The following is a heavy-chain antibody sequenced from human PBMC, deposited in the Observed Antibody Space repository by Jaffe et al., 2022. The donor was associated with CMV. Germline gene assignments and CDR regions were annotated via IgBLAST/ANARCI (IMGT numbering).Heavy chain of an antibody. CDR1: GFTFSSYE. Sequence: EVQLVESGGGLVQPGGSLRLSCAASGFTFSSYEMNWVRQAPGKGLEWVSYISSSGSTIYYADSVKGRFTISRDNAKNSLYLQMNSLRAEDTAVYYCARDMGGEYMHYDFWSGYYADADYFDYWGQGTLVTVSS. D-gene: IGHD3-3*01. CDR3: ARDMGGEYMHYDFWSGYYADADYFDY. CDR2: ISSSGSTI. V-gene: IGHV3-48*03. J-gene: IGHJ4*02.